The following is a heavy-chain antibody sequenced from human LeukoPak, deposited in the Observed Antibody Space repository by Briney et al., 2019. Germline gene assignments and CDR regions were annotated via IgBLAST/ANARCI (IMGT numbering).Heavy chain of an antibody. V-gene: IGHV3-7*04. CDR2: INQEGTEK. D-gene: IGHD3-16*01. Sequence: GGSLRLSCAASRLSISFYWMRWVRQVPGKGLEWVANINQEGTEKNYVDSVKGRFTISRDNAKNSVYLQMNSLRDEDTAVYYCARDPEGDDYDMDVWGQGTTVTVS. J-gene: IGHJ6*02. CDR3: ARDPEGDDYDMDV. CDR1: RLSISFYW.